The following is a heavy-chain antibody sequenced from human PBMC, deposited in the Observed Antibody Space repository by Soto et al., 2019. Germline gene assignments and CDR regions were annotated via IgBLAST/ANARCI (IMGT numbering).Heavy chain of an antibody. CDR3: ARDFYADTAMALQFDY. D-gene: IGHD5-18*01. J-gene: IGHJ4*02. Sequence: SETLSLTCTVSGDSISSYYWTWIRQPPGKGLEWIGYIYYSGSTNYNPPLKSRVTISVDTSKNQFSLKLTSVTAADTAVYYCARDFYADTAMALQFDYWGQGTLVTVSS. V-gene: IGHV4-59*01. CDR1: GDSISSYY. CDR2: IYYSGST.